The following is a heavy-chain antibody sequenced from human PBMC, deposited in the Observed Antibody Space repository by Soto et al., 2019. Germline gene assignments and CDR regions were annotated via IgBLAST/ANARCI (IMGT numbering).Heavy chain of an antibody. D-gene: IGHD2-2*01. CDR1: GYIFTNYY. CDR3: ARSQGSSTSLEIYYYYYYGMDV. Sequence: QVRLVQSGAEVKKPGASVKVSCKASGYIFTNYYIHWVRQAPGQGLEWMAIINPNGGSTNCAQEFQGRITLTRDTSTSTVYMDLSSLTSEDTAVYYCARSQGSSTSLEIYYYYYYGMDVWGQGTTVTVSS. J-gene: IGHJ6*02. V-gene: IGHV1-46*01. CDR2: INPNGGST.